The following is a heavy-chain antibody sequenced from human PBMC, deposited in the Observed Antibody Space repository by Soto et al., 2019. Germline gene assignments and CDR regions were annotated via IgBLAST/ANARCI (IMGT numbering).Heavy chain of an antibody. CDR1: PFIHGNSA. D-gene: IGHD1-26*01. CDR3: ARAYXSRSTCSPCYYYYGLNV. V-gene: IGHV3-30*11. J-gene: IGHJ6*02. Sequence: SLRLSCAGSPFIHGNSALHRVREAPGKGLEWLAVISLDGIQKYYADSVQGRFTISRGNSQNTLYLQMISHVAGDTAVSYGARAYXSRSTCSPCYYYYGLNVWGQGTGVTVSS. CDR2: ISLDGIQK.